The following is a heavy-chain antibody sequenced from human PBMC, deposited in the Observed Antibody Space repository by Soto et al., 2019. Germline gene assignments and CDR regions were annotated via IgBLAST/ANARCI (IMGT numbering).Heavy chain of an antibody. Sequence: HPGGSLRLSCAASGFTFSSYAMHWVRQAPGKGLVWVSRINSGGSSTSYADSVKGRFTISRDNAKNTLYLQMNSLRAEDTAVYYCAVPYLYSSSTFDMWGQGTMVTVSS. CDR2: INSGGSST. V-gene: IGHV3-74*01. CDR1: GFTFSSYA. J-gene: IGHJ3*02. CDR3: AVPYLYSSSTFDM. D-gene: IGHD6-6*01.